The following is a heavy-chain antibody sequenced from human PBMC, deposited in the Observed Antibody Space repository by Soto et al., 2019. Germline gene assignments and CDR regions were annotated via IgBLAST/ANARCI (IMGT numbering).Heavy chain of an antibody. V-gene: IGHV3-49*03. CDR3: SSTIFGVVIPGGYYYGMDV. J-gene: IGHJ6*02. CDR1: GFTFGDYA. D-gene: IGHD3-3*01. Sequence: GGSLRLSCIASGFTFGDYAMSWFRQAPGKGLEWVGFIRSKVYGGTTEYAASVKGRFTISRDDSISIAYLQMNSLKSEDTAVYYCSSTIFGVVIPGGYYYGMDVWVQGTTVTVSS. CDR2: IRSKVYGGTT.